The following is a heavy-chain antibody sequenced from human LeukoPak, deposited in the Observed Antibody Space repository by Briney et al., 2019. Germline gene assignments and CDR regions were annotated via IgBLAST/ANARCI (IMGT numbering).Heavy chain of an antibody. CDR3: ARDGSVADY. CDR2: ISSSGSTI. CDR1: GFTFSSYE. J-gene: IGHJ4*02. V-gene: IGHV3-48*03. Sequence: GGFLRLSCAASGFTFSSYEMNWVRQAPGKGLEWVSYISSSGSTIYYADSVKGRFTISRDNAKNSLYLQMNSLRAEDTAVYYCARDGSVADYWGQGTLVTVSS.